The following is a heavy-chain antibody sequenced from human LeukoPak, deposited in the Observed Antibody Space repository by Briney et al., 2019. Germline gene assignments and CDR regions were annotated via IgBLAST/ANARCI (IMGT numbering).Heavy chain of an antibody. CDR3: GKASTNTLDN. CDR2: ISHDGSKR. CDR1: GFSFGSYD. J-gene: IGHJ4*02. Sequence: PGRSLRLSCETSGFSFGSYDIHWVRQAPGEGLEWVALISHDGSKRYYGDSVKGRFAISRDNTKNSVYLQMNSLRHEDTAVYYCGKASTNTLDNCGQGTLVTVSS. V-gene: IGHV3-30*18. D-gene: IGHD2-8*01.